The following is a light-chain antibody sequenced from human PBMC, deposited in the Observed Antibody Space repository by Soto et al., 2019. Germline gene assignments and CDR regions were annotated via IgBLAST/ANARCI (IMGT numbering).Light chain of an antibody. CDR1: QSVRSN. J-gene: IGKJ1*01. CDR2: GAS. Sequence: EIVMTQSPATLSVSPGERATLSCRASQSVRSNLAWYQQKPVQAPRLLIYGASTRATGIPARFSGSGSGTEFTLTLSRLQSEDFAVYYCQQYNNWPPRTFGQGTKVEIK. CDR3: QQYNNWPPRT. V-gene: IGKV3-15*01.